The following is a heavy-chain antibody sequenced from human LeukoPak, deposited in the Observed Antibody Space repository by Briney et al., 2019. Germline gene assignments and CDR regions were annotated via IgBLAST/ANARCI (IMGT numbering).Heavy chain of an antibody. J-gene: IGHJ3*02. V-gene: IGHV3-7*05. CDR3: ARIAAGPPASPGAFDI. CDR1: GFTFSSYW. Sequence: GGSLRLSCIASGFTFSSYWMSWVRQAPGGGLEWVANIKEDGSEKYYVDSVKGRFTISRDNAKISLYLQMNSLRAEDKAVYYCARIAAGPPASPGAFDIWGQGTMVTVSS. D-gene: IGHD6-13*01. CDR2: IKEDGSEK.